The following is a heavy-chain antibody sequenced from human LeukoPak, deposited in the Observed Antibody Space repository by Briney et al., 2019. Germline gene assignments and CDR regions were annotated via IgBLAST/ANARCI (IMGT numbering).Heavy chain of an antibody. Sequence: SETLSLTCTVSGGSISSSGYYWGWIRQPPGKGLECIGIIYYSGTTYYNPSLKSRVTISVTISVDTSKNQFSLKLSSVTAADTAVYYCARGFASGWYSRYDPWGQGTLVTVSS. CDR1: GGSISSSGYY. J-gene: IGHJ5*02. CDR3: ARGFASGWYSRYDP. CDR2: IYYSGTT. V-gene: IGHV4-39*01. D-gene: IGHD6-19*01.